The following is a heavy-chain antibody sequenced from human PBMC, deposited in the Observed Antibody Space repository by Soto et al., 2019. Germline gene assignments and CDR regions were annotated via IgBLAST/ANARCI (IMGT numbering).Heavy chain of an antibody. CDR3: AHRPNSSSWSASFDY. CDR2: IYWDDDK. V-gene: IGHV2-5*02. CDR1: GFSLSTSGVG. J-gene: IGHJ4*02. Sequence: QITLKESGPTLVKPTQTLTLTCTFSGFSLSTSGVGVGWIRQPPGKALEWLALIYWDDDKRYSPSLKSRLTSTKDTSKTQVVLTMTNMDPVDTATYYCAHRPNSSSWSASFDYWGQGTLVTVSS. D-gene: IGHD6-13*01.